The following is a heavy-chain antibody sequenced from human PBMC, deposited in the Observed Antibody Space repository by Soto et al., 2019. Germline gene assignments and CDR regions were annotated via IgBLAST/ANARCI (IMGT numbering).Heavy chain of an antibody. CDR1: GYSFTSYW. V-gene: IGHV5-51*01. CDR3: ARKDKSGYFNWFDP. J-gene: IGHJ5*02. Sequence: GESLKISCRTSGYSFTSYWIAWVRQMPGKGLEWMGIIFPSDSDTRYSPSFQGQITISADRSTSTVFLQWASLKDSDTAVYFCARKDKSGYFNWFDPWGQGTLVTVSS. D-gene: IGHD3-22*01. CDR2: IFPSDSDT.